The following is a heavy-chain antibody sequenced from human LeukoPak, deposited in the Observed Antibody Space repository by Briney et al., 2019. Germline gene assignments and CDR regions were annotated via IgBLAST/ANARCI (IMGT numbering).Heavy chain of an antibody. CDR1: GFTFTKYG. CDR2: IWYDESKR. D-gene: IGHD6-13*01. CDR3: ARWGIAAAGAIDY. Sequence: GGSLRLSCEASGFTFTKYGMHWVRQAPGKGLEWVAVIWYDESKRYYGDSAMGRFTISRDNSKNTVDLQMNSLRPEDTAVYYCARWGIAAAGAIDYWGQGTLVTVSS. J-gene: IGHJ4*02. V-gene: IGHV3-33*01.